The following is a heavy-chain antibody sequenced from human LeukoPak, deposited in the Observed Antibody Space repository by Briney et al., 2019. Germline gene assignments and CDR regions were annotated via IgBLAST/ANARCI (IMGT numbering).Heavy chain of an antibody. CDR1: GYTFTSYG. J-gene: IGHJ6*03. CDR2: ISAYNGNT. Sequence: ASVKVSCKASGYTFTSYGISWVRQAPGQGLEWMGWISAYNGNTNYAQKLQGRVTMTTDTSTCTAYMELRSLRSDDTAVYYCARDLQFYANYYYYYMDVWGKGTTVTVSS. V-gene: IGHV1-18*01. CDR3: ARDLQFYANYYYYYMDV. D-gene: IGHD3-16*01.